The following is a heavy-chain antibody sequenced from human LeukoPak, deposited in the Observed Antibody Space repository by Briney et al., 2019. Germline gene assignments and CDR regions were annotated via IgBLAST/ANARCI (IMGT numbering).Heavy chain of an antibody. D-gene: IGHD4-17*01. J-gene: IGHJ4*02. CDR1: GFTFDDYA. Sequence: GGSLRLSCAASGFTFDDYAMHWVRQAPGKGLEWVSAISGSGGSTYYADSVKGRFTISRDNSKNTLYLQMNSLRAEDTAVYYCAKAAKKSTVTTNPYFDYWGQGTLVTVSS. V-gene: IGHV3-23*01. CDR3: AKAAKKSTVTTNPYFDY. CDR2: ISGSGGST.